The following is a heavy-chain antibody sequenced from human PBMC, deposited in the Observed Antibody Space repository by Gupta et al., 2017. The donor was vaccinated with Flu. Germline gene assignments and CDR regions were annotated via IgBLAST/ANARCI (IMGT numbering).Heavy chain of an antibody. CDR1: GGSISSSSYY. V-gene: IGHV4-39*01. J-gene: IGHJ5*02. D-gene: IGHD6-13*01. CDR2: IYYSGST. Sequence: QLQLQESGPGLVKPSETLSLTCTVSGGSISSSSYYWGWIRQPPGKGLEWIGSIYYSGSTYYNPSLKSRVTISVDTSKNQFSLKLSSVTAADTAVYYCVTDSSSWYFLGGNWFDPWGQGTLVTVSS. CDR3: VTDSSSWYFLGGNWFDP.